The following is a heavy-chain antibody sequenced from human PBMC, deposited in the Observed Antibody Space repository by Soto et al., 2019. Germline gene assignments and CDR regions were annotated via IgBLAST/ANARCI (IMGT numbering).Heavy chain of an antibody. CDR2: IWYDGSNK. V-gene: IGHV3-33*01. Sequence: QVQLVESGGGVVQPGRSLRLCCAASGFTFSSYGMHWVRQAPGKGLEWVAVIWYDGSNKYYADSVKGRFTISRDNSKNTLYLLMNSLRAEDTAVYYCARGGLGYYGSGSYLSFDYWGQGTLVTVSS. CDR1: GFTFSSYG. CDR3: ARGGLGYYGSGSYLSFDY. D-gene: IGHD3-10*01. J-gene: IGHJ4*02.